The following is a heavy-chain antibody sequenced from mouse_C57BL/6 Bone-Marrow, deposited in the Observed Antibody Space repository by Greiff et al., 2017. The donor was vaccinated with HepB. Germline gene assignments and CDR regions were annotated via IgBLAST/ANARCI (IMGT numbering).Heavy chain of an antibody. V-gene: IGHV1-4*01. D-gene: IGHD1-1*01. J-gene: IGHJ2*01. CDR3: ARSNSPITTVVDY. Sequence: QVHVKQSGAELARPGASVKMSCKASGYTFTSYTMHWVKQRPGQGLEWIGYINPSSGYTKYNQKFKDKATLTADKSSSTAYMQLSSLTSEDSAVYYCARSNSPITTVVDYWGQGTTLTVSS. CDR2: INPSSGYT. CDR1: GYTFTSYT.